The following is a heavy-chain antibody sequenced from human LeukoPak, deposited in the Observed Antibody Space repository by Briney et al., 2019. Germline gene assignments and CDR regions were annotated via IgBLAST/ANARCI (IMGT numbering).Heavy chain of an antibody. CDR1: GFTFSSYG. V-gene: IGHV3-30*18. CDR3: AKDGAARTYYYHYGMDV. J-gene: IGHJ6*02. Sequence: GGSLRLSCAASGFTFSSYGMHWVRQAPGKGLEWVAVISYDGSNKYYADSVKGRFTISRDNSKNTLYLQMNSLRAEDTAVYYCAKDGAARTYYYHYGMDVWGQGTTVTVSS. CDR2: ISYDGSNK. D-gene: IGHD6-6*01.